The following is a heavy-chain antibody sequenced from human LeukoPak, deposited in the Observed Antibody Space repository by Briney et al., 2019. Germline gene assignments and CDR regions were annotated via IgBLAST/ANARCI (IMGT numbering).Heavy chain of an antibody. V-gene: IGHV3-7*01. CDR1: GFTFSSYW. J-gene: IGHJ4*02. Sequence: GGSLRLSCAASGFTFSSYWMSWVRQAPGKGLEWVANIKQDGSEKYYVDSVKGRFTISRDNANNSLYLQMNSLRAEDTAVYYCARDRYCSGGSFYSIGYTNWGQGTLVTVSS. CDR2: IKQDGSEK. D-gene: IGHD2-15*01. CDR3: ARDRYCSGGSFYSIGYTN.